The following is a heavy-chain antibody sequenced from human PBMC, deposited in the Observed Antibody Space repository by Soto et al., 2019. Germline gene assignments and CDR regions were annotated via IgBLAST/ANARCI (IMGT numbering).Heavy chain of an antibody. Sequence: QVQLVESGGGVVQPGRSLRLSCAASGFTLSSYSVHWVRQAPGKGLEWVGVISYDGNKKYYGDSVKGRFSISRDTSNNTVHLQMNSLRPEDTAVYYCARSVAVAGLDYWGQGTLVTVSS. J-gene: IGHJ4*02. CDR3: ARSVAVAGLDY. V-gene: IGHV3-30-3*01. CDR1: GFTLSSYS. D-gene: IGHD6-19*01. CDR2: ISYDGNKK.